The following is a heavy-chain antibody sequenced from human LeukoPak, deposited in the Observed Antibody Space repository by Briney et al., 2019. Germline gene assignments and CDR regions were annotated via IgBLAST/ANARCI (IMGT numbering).Heavy chain of an antibody. CDR3: ARGVLEGISHY. V-gene: IGHV1-46*01. J-gene: IGHJ4*02. CDR1: GYTFTSYY. CDR2: INPSGGST. Sequence: ASVKVSCKASGYTFTSYYMHWVRQAPGQGLEWMGIINPSGGSTSYAQKFQGRVTMTRDTSISTAYMELSRLRSDDTAVYYCARGVLEGISHYWGQGTLVTVSS. D-gene: IGHD3-3*01.